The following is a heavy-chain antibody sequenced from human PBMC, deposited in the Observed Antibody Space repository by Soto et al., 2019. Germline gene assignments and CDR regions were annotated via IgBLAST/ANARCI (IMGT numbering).Heavy chain of an antibody. CDR3: ARPPGYISDWYYFDL. Sequence: ASVKVSCKASGYNFIDYYIHWVRQAPGQGFEWMGRISPKSGGTNYAQKFEGRVTMTWDTSLNTAYMELSSLKSDDTAVYYCARPPGYISDWYYFDLWGQGTRVTVSS. D-gene: IGHD3-9*01. J-gene: IGHJ4*02. CDR2: ISPKSGGT. V-gene: IGHV1-2*02. CDR1: GYNFIDYY.